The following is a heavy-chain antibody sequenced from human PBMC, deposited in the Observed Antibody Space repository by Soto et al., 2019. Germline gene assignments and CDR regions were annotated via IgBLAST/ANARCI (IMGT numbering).Heavy chain of an antibody. V-gene: IGHV1-69*06. J-gene: IGHJ5*02. CDR1: GGTFISHA. D-gene: IGHD3-10*01. CDR2: IIPVTDTP. CDR3: ARGNKGPGHYGPGSQGWYGP. Sequence: QVQLVQSGPEVKKPGSSVKVSCKVSGGTFISHAINWLRQAPGQGLEWMGVIIPVTDTPNTAEKFQGRLTITADKSTTTVTMEFSSLTFDDTAVYFCARGNKGPGHYGPGSQGWYGPWGQGTLVSVSS.